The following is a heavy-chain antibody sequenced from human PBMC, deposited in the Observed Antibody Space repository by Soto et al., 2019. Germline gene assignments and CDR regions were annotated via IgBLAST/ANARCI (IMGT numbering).Heavy chain of an antibody. Sequence: GGSLRLSCAASGFTFSSYWMSWVRQAPGKGLEWVANIKQDGSEKYYVDSVKGRFTISRDNAKNSLYLQMNSLRAEDTAVYYCARVGGEGDYEYHYWGQGTLVTVSS. CDR3: ARVGGEGDYEYHY. J-gene: IGHJ4*02. CDR1: GFTFSSYW. D-gene: IGHD4-17*01. V-gene: IGHV3-7*01. CDR2: IKQDGSEK.